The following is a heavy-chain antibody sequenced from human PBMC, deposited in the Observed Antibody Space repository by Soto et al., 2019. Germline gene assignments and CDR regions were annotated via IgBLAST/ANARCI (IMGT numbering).Heavy chain of an antibody. CDR2: INAGNGNT. CDR3: ARDLGATKPYYYYYGMDV. CDR1: GYTFTSYA. Sequence: ASVKVSCEASGYTFTSYAMHWVRQAPGQRLEWMGWINAGNGNTKYSQKFQGRVTITRDTSASTAYMELSSLRSEDTAVYYCARDLGATKPYYYYYGMDVWGQGTTVTVSS. V-gene: IGHV1-3*01. J-gene: IGHJ6*02. D-gene: IGHD1-26*01.